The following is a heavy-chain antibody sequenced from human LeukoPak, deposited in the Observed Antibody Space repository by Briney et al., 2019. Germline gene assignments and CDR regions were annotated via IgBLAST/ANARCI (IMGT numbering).Heavy chain of an antibody. CDR2: INNDGSIT. V-gene: IGHV3-74*01. D-gene: IGHD1/OR15-1a*01. J-gene: IGHJ3*02. CDR3: ARGWNTTPRSGFDI. CDR1: EFTISRYW. Sequence: GGSLRLSCAASEFTISRYWMHWVRQAPGKGLGWVSNINNDGSITTYADSVKGRFTISRDNVKNTLFLQMNSLGAEDTALYYCARGWNTTPRSGFDIWGLGTMVTVSS.